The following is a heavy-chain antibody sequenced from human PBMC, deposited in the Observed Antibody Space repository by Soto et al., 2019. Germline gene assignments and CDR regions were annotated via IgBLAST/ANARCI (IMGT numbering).Heavy chain of an antibody. CDR2: ISAYNGNT. J-gene: IGHJ4*02. CDR3: ARVEWGYSGYDPRSEDY. Sequence: VASVKVSCKASGYTFTSYGISWVRQAPGQGLEWMGWISAYNGNTNYAQKLQGRATMTTDISTSTAYMELRSLRSDDTAVYYCARVEWGYSGYDPRSEDYWGQGTLVTVSS. V-gene: IGHV1-18*01. D-gene: IGHD5-12*01. CDR1: GYTFTSYG.